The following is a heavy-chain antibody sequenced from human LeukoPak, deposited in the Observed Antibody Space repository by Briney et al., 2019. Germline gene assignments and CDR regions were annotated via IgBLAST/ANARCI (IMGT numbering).Heavy chain of an antibody. CDR1: GFIFNDYS. CDR2: ISSTSSYI. J-gene: IGHJ4*02. V-gene: IGHV3-21*04. D-gene: IGHD4-17*01. CDR3: AKDSVPRTTVTDDFDY. Sequence: GGSLRLSCAASGFIFNDYSMNWVRHAPGKGLEWVSSISSTSSYIYYVDSVKGRFTIPRDNAKNSLYLQMNTLRAEDTALYYCAKDSVPRTTVTDDFDYWGQGTLVTVAS.